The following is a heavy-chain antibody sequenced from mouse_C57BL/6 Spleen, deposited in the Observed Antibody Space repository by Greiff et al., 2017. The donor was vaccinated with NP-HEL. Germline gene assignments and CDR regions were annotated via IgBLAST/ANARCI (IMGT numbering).Heavy chain of an antibody. J-gene: IGHJ3*01. Sequence: VQLQQSGAELVRPGASVTLSCKASGYTFTDYEMHWVKQTPVHGLEWIGAIDPETGGTAYNQKFKGKAILTADKSSSTAYMELRSLTSEDSAVYYCTIYYGYDVAYWGQGTLVTVSA. D-gene: IGHD2-2*01. CDR1: GYTFTDYE. CDR2: IDPETGGT. V-gene: IGHV1-15*01. CDR3: TIYYGYDVAY.